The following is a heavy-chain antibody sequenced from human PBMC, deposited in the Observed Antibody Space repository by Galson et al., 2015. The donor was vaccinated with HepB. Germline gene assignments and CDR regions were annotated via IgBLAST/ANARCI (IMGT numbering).Heavy chain of an antibody. J-gene: IGHJ3*02. V-gene: IGHV3-74*03. CDR2: IKNDGSTR. CDR3: VRHLVGATSSFAFDI. D-gene: IGHD1-26*01. Sequence: SLRLSCAASKFTFSNYWMHWVRQAPGKGLVWVSNIKNDGSTRVYADSVKGRFTVSRDDAKSTMYLQMNSLRAEDTAIYYCVRHLVGATSSFAFDIWGQGALVTVSS. CDR1: KFTFSNYW.